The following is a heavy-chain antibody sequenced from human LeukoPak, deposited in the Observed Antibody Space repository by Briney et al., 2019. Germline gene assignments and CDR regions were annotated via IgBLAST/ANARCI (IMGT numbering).Heavy chain of an antibody. CDR1: GGSISSHY. CDR3: ARDCSSTSCYAGWGWFDP. V-gene: IGHV4-59*11. Sequence: KSSETLSLTCTVSGGSISSHYWSWILQPRGKGLEWIGYIYYRGDTNYNPSLKSRVTISADTSKNQFSLKLRSVSAADTAVYFCARDCSSTSCYAGWGWFDPWGQGTLVTVSS. J-gene: IGHJ5*02. CDR2: IYYRGDT. D-gene: IGHD2-2*01.